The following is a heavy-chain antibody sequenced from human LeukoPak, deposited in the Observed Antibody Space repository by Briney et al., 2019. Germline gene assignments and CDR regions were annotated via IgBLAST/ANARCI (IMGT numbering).Heavy chain of an antibody. CDR1: GYTFTGYY. CDR2: INPSTGGA. D-gene: IGHD6-19*01. V-gene: IGHV1-2*06. CDR3: ARERGISGWDY. Sequence: ASVKVSCKASGYTFTGYYMHWVRQAPGQGLEWMGRINPSTGGASYAQKFQGRVTMTRDTSITTAYMDLSSLRFDDTAVYYCARERGISGWDYWGQGTLVTVSS. J-gene: IGHJ4*02.